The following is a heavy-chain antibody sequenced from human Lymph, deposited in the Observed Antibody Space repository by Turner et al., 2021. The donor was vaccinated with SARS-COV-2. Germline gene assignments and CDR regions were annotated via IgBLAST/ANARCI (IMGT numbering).Heavy chain of an antibody. CDR3: EKAWGRYSCGFDY. CDR1: GFTVSSSY. CDR2: IYSGGST. J-gene: IGHJ4*02. Sequence: EGQLVESGGGLVQPGGSLRPPCSASGFTVSSSYISRVRQAPGKGLGWESVIYSGGSTYCADSVKGRFTLSRDTSENTLYLQMTNLRAENTAVYYCEKAWGRYSCGFDYWGQGTLVTVSS. D-gene: IGHD5-18*01. V-gene: IGHV3-66*01.